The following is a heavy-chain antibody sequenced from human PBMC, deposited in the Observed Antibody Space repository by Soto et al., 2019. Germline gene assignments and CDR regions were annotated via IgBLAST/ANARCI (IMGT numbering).Heavy chain of an antibody. D-gene: IGHD2-21*02. CDR2: IFYSGST. CDR1: GGSISSSSYY. CDR3: ARQVVTASSPMYYFDY. Sequence: QLQLQESGPGLVKPSETLYLTCTVSGGSISSSSYYGGWIRQPPGKGLEWIGSIFYSGSTYYNPSLRSRVTISVDTSKSQFSLKLSSVTAADTAIYYCARQVVTASSPMYYFDYWGQGTLVTVSS. V-gene: IGHV4-39*01. J-gene: IGHJ4*02.